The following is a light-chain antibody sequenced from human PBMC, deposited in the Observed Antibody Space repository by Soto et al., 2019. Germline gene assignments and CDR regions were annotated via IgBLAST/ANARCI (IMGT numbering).Light chain of an antibody. J-gene: IGLJ2*01. CDR1: SSDVGGYNY. V-gene: IGLV2-14*01. CDR3: SSYTSSSTVV. CDR2: EVI. Sequence: QSALTQPASVSGSPGQSITFSCTGTSSDVGGYNYVSWYQQHPGKAPKLMIYEVINRPSGISNRFSGSKSGNTASLTISGLQAEDEADYYCSSYTSSSTVVFGGGTKVTVL.